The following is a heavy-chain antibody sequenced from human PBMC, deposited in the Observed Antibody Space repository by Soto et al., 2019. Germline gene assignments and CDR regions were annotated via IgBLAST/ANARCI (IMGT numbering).Heavy chain of an antibody. J-gene: IGHJ3*01. CDR3: AKDPNTDYVGAFEF. Sequence: VGSLRLSCAASGFTFSDYYMSWIRQAPVKGLEWVSYISSSSSYTIYADSVKVRFIVSRDNSKNTLSLQMNSLRAEDTAVYYCAKDPNTDYVGAFEFWGHGTMVTVSS. CDR2: ISSSSSYT. CDR1: GFTFSDYY. D-gene: IGHD3-10*02. V-gene: IGHV3-11*05.